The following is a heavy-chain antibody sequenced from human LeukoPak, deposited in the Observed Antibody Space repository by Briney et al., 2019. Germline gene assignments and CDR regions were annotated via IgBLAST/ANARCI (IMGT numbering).Heavy chain of an antibody. CDR2: ISWNSGSI. V-gene: IGHV3-9*01. Sequence: PGKSLRLSCAASGFTFDDYAMHWVRQAPGKGLEWVSGISWNSGSIGCADSVKGRFTISRDNAKNSLYLQMNSLRAEDTALYYCAKARSPYDSSGYYPDAFDIWGQGTMVTVSS. J-gene: IGHJ3*02. CDR3: AKARSPYDSSGYYPDAFDI. CDR1: GFTFDDYA. D-gene: IGHD3-22*01.